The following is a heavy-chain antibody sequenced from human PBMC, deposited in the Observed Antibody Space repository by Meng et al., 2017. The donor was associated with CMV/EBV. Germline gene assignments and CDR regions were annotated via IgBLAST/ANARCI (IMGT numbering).Heavy chain of an antibody. J-gene: IGHJ5*02. V-gene: IGHV3-53*01. D-gene: IGHD2-2*01. CDR1: GYSISSGYY. Sequence: ETLSLTCTVSGYSISSGYYWGWVRQAPGKGLEWVSVIYSGGSTYYADSVKGRFTISRDNSKNTLYLQMNSLRAEDTAVYYCATAYCSSTSCYPWGQGTLVTVSS. CDR2: IYSGGST. CDR3: ATAYCSSTSCYP.